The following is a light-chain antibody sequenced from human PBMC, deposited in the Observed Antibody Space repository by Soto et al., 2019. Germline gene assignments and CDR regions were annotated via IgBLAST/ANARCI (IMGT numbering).Light chain of an antibody. CDR3: QQYGRAPIT. CDR2: GAS. V-gene: IGKV3-20*01. J-gene: IGKJ5*01. Sequence: EIVMTQSPATLSVSAGERDTLSCQASQSVRDTVTWYQQKPGQSPRLLSDGASSRATGIPDRFIGRGAGTDFTLTSSRLEPEDFAVYAGQQYGRAPITVGQGTRLEIK. CDR1: QSVRDT.